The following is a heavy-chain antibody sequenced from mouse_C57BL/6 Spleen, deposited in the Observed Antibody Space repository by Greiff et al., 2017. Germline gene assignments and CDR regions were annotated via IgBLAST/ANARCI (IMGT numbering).Heavy chain of an antibody. CDR2: IDPETGGT. CDR1: GYTFTDYE. J-gene: IGHJ3*01. CDR3: TPDYGSSYVAD. D-gene: IGHD1-1*01. V-gene: IGHV1-15*01. Sequence: VQLQQSGAELVRPGASVTLSCTASGYTFTDYEMHWVKQTPVHGLEWIGAIDPETGGTAYNQKFQGKAILTADKSSSTAYMELRSLTSEDSAVYYCTPDYGSSYVADWGQGTLVTVSA.